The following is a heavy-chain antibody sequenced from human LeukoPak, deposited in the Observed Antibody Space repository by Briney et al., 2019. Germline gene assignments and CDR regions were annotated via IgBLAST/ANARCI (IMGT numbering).Heavy chain of an antibody. Sequence: NPSETLSLTCTVSGGSINSGSYSWSWIRQPAGKGLEWIGRIYPSGNTNYNPSLKSRVTISVDTSKNQFSLKLSSVTAADTAVYYSARVGITMVRGVMYAFDYWGQGTLVTVSS. CDR1: GGSINSGSYS. D-gene: IGHD3-10*01. CDR3: ARVGITMVRGVMYAFDY. CDR2: IYPSGNT. V-gene: IGHV4-61*02. J-gene: IGHJ4*02.